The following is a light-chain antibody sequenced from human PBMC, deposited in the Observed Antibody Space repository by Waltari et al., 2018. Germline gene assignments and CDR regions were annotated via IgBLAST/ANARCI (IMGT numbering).Light chain of an antibody. V-gene: IGLV1-47*01. Sequence: QSVLTQPPSASGTPGQRVTISCSGTSSNIGRNYVFWFHQLPGTAPKVLIYKDNRRPSGVPDRFSGSNSGTSASLASIGLRSEDEADYYCATWDDSLSGYVFGSGTKVAVL. CDR2: KDN. CDR1: SSNIGRNY. CDR3: ATWDDSLSGYV. J-gene: IGLJ1*01.